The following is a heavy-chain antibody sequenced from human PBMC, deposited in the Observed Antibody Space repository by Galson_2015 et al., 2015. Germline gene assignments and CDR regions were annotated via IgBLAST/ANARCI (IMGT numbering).Heavy chain of an antibody. D-gene: IGHD1-14*01. CDR3: ARGRPGFDP. CDR1: GGSFSGYY. Sequence: ETLSLTCAVYGGSFSGYYWSWIRQPPGKGLEWIGEINHSGSTNYNPSLKSRVTISVDTSKNQFSLKLSSVTAADTAVYYCARGRPGFDPWGQGTLVTVSS. J-gene: IGHJ5*02. V-gene: IGHV4-34*01. CDR2: INHSGST.